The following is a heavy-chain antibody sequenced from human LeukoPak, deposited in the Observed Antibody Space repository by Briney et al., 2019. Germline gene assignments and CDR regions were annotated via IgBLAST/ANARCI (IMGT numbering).Heavy chain of an antibody. CDR1: GFTFSTYA. V-gene: IGHV3-30-3*01. D-gene: IGHD3-22*01. CDR2: ISYDGSNK. Sequence: GRSLRLSCAASGFTFSTYAMHWVRQAPGKGLEWVALISYDGSNKYYADSVKGRFTVSRDNSKDTLYPQLNSLRAEDTAVYYCARAHYSDSSAYYSPFDYWGQGTLVTVSS. J-gene: IGHJ4*02. CDR3: ARAHYSDSSAYYSPFDY.